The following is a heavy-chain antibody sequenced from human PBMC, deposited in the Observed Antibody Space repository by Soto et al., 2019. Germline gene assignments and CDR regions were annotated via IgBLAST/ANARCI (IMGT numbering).Heavy chain of an antibody. CDR2: LSGDASGY. Sequence: QVQLVESGGDLVQPGRSLRLSCAASGLSFSSSIMHWVRQTPGKGLEWIAVLSGDASGYSYKDSLKGRFTISRDNSKNTLYLEMNSLTAEDTAVYYCAREEDSSGRAGTFLLWGQGTLVTVSA. CDR3: AREEDSSGRAGTFLL. CDR1: GLSFSSSI. D-gene: IGHD3-22*01. V-gene: IGHV3-30-3*01. J-gene: IGHJ1*01.